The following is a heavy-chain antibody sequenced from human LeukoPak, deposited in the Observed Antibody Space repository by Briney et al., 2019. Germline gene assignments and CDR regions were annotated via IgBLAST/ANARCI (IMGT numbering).Heavy chain of an antibody. J-gene: IGHJ4*02. V-gene: IGHV4-38-2*02. CDR1: GYSISSGYY. Sequence: SETLSLTCTVSGYSISSGYYWGWIRQPPGKGLEWIGSIYHSGSTYYNPSLKSRVTISVDTSKNQFSLKLSSVTVADTAVYYCARDPDGSSSNPEGYWGQGTLVTVSS. CDR3: ARDPDGSSSNPEGY. D-gene: IGHD6-13*01. CDR2: IYHSGST.